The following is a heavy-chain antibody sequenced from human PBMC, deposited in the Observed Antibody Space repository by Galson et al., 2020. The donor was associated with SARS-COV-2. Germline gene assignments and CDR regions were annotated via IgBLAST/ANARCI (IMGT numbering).Heavy chain of an antibody. CDR3: ASVAAAGTLVYYYGMDV. CDR1: GFTFSSYS. J-gene: IGHJ6*02. CDR2: ISSSSSYI. Sequence: NSGGSLRLSCAASGFTFSSYSMNWVRQAPGKGLEWVSSISSSSSYIYYADSVKGRFTISRDNAKNSLYLQMNSLRAEDTAVYYCASVAAAGTLVYYYGMDVWGQGTTVTVSS. D-gene: IGHD6-13*01. V-gene: IGHV3-21*01.